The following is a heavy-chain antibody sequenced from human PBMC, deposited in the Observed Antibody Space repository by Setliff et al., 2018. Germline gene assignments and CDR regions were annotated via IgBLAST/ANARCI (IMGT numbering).Heavy chain of an antibody. Sequence: GASVKVSCKASGYTFTAYYIHWVRQAPGQGPEWMGCISPYNGNTNYAQKFQDRVTMTTDTSTATVYMELKNLRSDDTAVYYCARSSGPRVVLAADFDYWDQGTLVTVSS. D-gene: IGHD5-12*01. V-gene: IGHV1-18*04. J-gene: IGHJ4*02. CDR2: ISPYNGNT. CDR3: ARSSGPRVVLAADFDY. CDR1: GYTFTAYY.